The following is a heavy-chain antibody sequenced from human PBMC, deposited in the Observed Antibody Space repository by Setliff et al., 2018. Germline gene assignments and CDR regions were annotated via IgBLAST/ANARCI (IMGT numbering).Heavy chain of an antibody. J-gene: IGHJ5*02. Sequence: PGGSLRLSCAASGFTFSTYWMSWVRQAPGRGLEWVANIKQDGSEKYYVDSVKGRFSISRDNAKNSLYLQMNSLRAEDTAVYYCASNIAAASNWFDPWGQGTLVTVSS. CDR1: GFTFSTYW. CDR3: ASNIAAASNWFDP. V-gene: IGHV3-7*01. D-gene: IGHD6-13*01. CDR2: IKQDGSEK.